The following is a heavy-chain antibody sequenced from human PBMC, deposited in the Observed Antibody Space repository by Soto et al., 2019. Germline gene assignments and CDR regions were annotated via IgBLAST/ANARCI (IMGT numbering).Heavy chain of an antibody. Sequence: PGGSLRLSCAASGFIFSDYYMSWIRQAPWKGLEWLAYISRDGNAIFYADSVIGRFTVSRDKAKNSLFLQMDDLRAEDTAMFFCARGAEMSSLTKWFDPLGQRTLVAFCS. V-gene: IGHV3-11*01. D-gene: IGHD1-1*01. CDR3: ARGAEMSSLTKWFDP. CDR1: GFIFSDYY. J-gene: IGHJ5*02. CDR2: ISRDGNAI.